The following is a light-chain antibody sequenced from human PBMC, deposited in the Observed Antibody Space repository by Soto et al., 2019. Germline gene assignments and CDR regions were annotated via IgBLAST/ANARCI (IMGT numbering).Light chain of an antibody. CDR3: QQHDSSLTWT. CDR1: ESIRSPY. CDR2: GTS. Sequence: DIVLTQSPGTLSLSPGDSAALSCRASESIRSPYLAWYQQRPGQSPRLLIYGTSKRAAGIPDRFSGSGSGTEFTLTISRLEPEDFAVYYCQQHDSSLTWTFGQGTKVDIK. V-gene: IGKV3-20*01. J-gene: IGKJ1*01.